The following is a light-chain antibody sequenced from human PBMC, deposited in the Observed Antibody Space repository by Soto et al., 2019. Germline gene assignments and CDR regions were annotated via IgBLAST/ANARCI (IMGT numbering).Light chain of an antibody. Sequence: QSVLTQPPSASGTPGQRITISCSGSSSNLGSNYVYWYQQLAGTAPKLLLHRNDQRPSGVPDRFSDSKSVTSASLAISGLRSEDEADYYCAAWDDSLSGVVFGGGTKVTVL. CDR3: AAWDDSLSGVV. V-gene: IGLV1-47*01. CDR2: RND. CDR1: SSNLGSNY. J-gene: IGLJ2*01.